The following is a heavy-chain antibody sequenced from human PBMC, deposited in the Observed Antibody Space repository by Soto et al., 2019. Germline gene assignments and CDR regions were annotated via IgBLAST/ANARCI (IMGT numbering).Heavy chain of an antibody. CDR1: GFTFSSYN. Sequence: EVQLVESGEGLVQPGGSLRLSCAASGFTFSSYNIHWIRQAPGKGLEFVSAISRSGDRTYYAESVKGRCTTPRDNSENTVWLQMGRLRCQAMAVYHCARARFSSGQWHYVAYWGSGAVLSVSS. CDR3: ARARFSSGQWHYVAY. V-gene: IGHV3-64*02. CDR2: ISRSGDRT. D-gene: IGHD3-22*01. J-gene: IGHJ4*02.